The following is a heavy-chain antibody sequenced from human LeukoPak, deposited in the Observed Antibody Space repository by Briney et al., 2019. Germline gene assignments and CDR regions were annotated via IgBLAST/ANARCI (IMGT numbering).Heavy chain of an antibody. J-gene: IGHJ4*02. Sequence: SYYYWGWIRQPPGKGLEWVSYISGSSTYTNYADSLKGRFTISRDNAKNSLYLQMNSLRAEDTAVYYCVRGGTTVTTGDYWGQGTLVTVSS. V-gene: IGHV3-11*06. CDR2: ISGSSTYT. CDR3: VRGGTTVTTGDY. D-gene: IGHD4-17*01. CDR1: SYYY.